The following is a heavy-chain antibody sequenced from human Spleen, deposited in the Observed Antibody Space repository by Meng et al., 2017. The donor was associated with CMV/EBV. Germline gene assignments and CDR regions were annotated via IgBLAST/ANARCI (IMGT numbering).Heavy chain of an antibody. V-gene: IGHV3-23*03. CDR1: GFHFSRNA. CDR2: VSSGGSNT. J-gene: IGHJ5*02. D-gene: IGHD2-2*01. CDR3: AKPTAYCSSTSCWSDS. Sequence: GFHFSRNAMPCDRQAPRKGLEWLATVSSGGSNTHYVCSVKDRFTISRDNSKNAVYLQMSSLRAEDTAVYYCAKPTAYCSSTSCWSDSWGQGTLVTVSS.